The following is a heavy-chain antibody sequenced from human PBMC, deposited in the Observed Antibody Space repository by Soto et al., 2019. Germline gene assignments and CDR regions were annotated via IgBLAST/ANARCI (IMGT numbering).Heavy chain of an antibody. J-gene: IGHJ6*03. D-gene: IGHD5-12*01. CDR2: ISSSSSYI. Sequence: EVQLVESGGGLVKPGGSLRLSCAASGFTFSSYSMNWVRQAPGKGLEWVSSISSSSSYIYYADSVKGRFTISRDNXKXXXXXXXXXXXXEDTAVYYCARDATIIGYYYYYMDVWGKGTTVTVSS. V-gene: IGHV3-21*01. CDR1: GFTFSSYS. CDR3: ARDATIIGYYYYYMDV.